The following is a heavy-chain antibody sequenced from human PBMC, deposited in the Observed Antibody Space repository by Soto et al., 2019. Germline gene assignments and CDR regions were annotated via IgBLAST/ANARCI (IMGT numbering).Heavy chain of an antibody. CDR2: INHSGST. J-gene: IGHJ4*02. CDR3: ARGYCTNCVCYIRYYFDY. D-gene: IGHD2-8*01. CDR1: GGSFSGYY. V-gene: IGHV4-34*01. Sequence: QVQLQQWGAGLLKPSETLSLTCAVYGGSFSGYYWSWIRQPPGKGLEWIGEINHSGSTNYNPSLKIRVTISVDTSKNQFSLKLGSVTAADTAVYYCARGYCTNCVCYIRYYFDYWGQGTLVTVSS.